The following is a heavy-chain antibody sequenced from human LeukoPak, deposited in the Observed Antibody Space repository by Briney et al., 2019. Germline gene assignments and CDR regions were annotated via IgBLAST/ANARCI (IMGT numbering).Heavy chain of an antibody. D-gene: IGHD6-19*01. J-gene: IGHJ4*02. CDR2: IWYDGSNK. CDR3: ARFAYSSGWYYFDY. CDR1: GFTFSSYS. V-gene: IGHV3-33*01. Sequence: GRSLRLSCAASGFTFSSYSMHWVRQAPGKGLEWVAVIWYDGSNKYYADSVKGRFTISRDNSKNTLYLQMSSLRAEDTAVYYCARFAYSSGWYYFDYWRQGTLVTVSS.